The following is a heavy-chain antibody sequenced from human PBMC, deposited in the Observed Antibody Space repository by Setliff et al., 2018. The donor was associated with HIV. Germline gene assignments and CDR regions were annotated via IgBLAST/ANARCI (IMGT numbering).Heavy chain of an antibody. V-gene: IGHV1-46*02. D-gene: IGHD2-15*01. J-gene: IGHJ4*02. CDR3: ARGGYEY. CDR2: INPRGGDT. Sequence: GASVKVSCKTSGYSFKTYSIDWVRQAPGQGHEWMGRINPRGGDTDFAQKFQGRLTLTSDTSTSTVYMEVTSLRSEDAALYFCARGGYEYWGQGSLVTVSS. CDR1: GYSFKTYS.